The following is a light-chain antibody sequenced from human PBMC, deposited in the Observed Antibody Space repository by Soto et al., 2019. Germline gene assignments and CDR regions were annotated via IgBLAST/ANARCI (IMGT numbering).Light chain of an antibody. V-gene: IGLV6-57*04. CDR3: QSYDNYNVV. J-gene: IGLJ2*01. CDR2: EYY. Sequence: NFMLTQPHSVSESPGKTVTSSCTRSSGNIASKYVQWYQQRPGSAPSTVIYEYYERPSGVPDRFSGAIDSSSNSASLTISGLKTEDEADYYCQSYDNYNVVFGGGTKLTVL. CDR1: SGNIASKY.